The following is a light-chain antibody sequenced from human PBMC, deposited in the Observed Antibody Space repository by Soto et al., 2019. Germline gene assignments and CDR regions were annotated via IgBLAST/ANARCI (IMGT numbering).Light chain of an antibody. J-gene: IGKJ1*01. Sequence: DIQMTQSPSTLSGPVGDRVTITCRASQTISSWLAWYQQKPGKAPKLLIYKASTLKSGVPSRFSGSGSGTEFTLTISSLQPEDFATYYCLQSNRYPWTFGQGTKVDIK. CDR3: LQSNRYPWT. V-gene: IGKV1-5*03. CDR1: QTISSW. CDR2: KAS.